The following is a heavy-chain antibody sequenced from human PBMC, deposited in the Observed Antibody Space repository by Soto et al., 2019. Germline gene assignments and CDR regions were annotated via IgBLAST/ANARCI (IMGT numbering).Heavy chain of an antibody. CDR1: GFTFSSYA. D-gene: IGHD3-22*01. V-gene: IGHV3-23*01. Sequence: EVQLLESGGGLVQPGGSLRLSCAASGFTFSSYAMSWVRQAPGKGLGWVSAISGSGGSTYYADSVKGRFTISRDNSKNTLYLQMNSLRAEDTAVYYCAKVPDTYYYDSSGYYYDYWGQGTLVTVSS. CDR2: ISGSGGST. CDR3: AKVPDTYYYDSSGYYYDY. J-gene: IGHJ4*02.